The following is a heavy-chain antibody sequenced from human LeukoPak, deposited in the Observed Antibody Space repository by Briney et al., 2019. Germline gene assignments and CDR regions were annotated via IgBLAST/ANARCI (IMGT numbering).Heavy chain of an antibody. CDR3: ASILWFGELHFDY. D-gene: IGHD3-10*01. CDR1: GASVSSNSYY. Sequence: SETLPLTCTVSGASVSSNSYYWEWIRQPPGKGLEWVGSIFYSGSISYNPSLRSRVTMSVDTSKNQFSLKLSSVTAADTAVYYCASILWFGELHFDYWGQGTLVTVSS. CDR2: IFYSGSI. J-gene: IGHJ4*02. V-gene: IGHV4-39*01.